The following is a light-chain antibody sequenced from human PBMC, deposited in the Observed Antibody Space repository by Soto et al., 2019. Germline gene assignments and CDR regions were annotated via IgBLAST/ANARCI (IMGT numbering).Light chain of an antibody. CDR3: QQYGSSPWT. Sequence: EIVLTQSPGTLSLSPGERATLSCRASQSVSSSYLAWYQQKPGQAPRLLIYGASSRATGLPDRFSGSGSGTDFTLTISRLEPEDFAVYYCQQYGSSPWTFGQGTKVGIK. CDR2: GAS. V-gene: IGKV3-20*01. CDR1: QSVSSSY. J-gene: IGKJ1*01.